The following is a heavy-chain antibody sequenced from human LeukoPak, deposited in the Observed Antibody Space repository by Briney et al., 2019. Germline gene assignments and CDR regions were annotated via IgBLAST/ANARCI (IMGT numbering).Heavy chain of an antibody. V-gene: IGHV4-59*01. D-gene: IGHD5-18*01. CDR2: IYYSGST. Sequence: SETLSLTCTVYGGSFSGYYWSWIRQPPGKGLEWIGDIYYSGSTNYNPSLKSRVTISVDTSKNQFSPKLTSVAAADTAVYYCARSTGGYSYGLYFDHWGQGTGVSV. CDR1: GGSFSGYY. J-gene: IGHJ4*02. CDR3: ARSTGGYSYGLYFDH.